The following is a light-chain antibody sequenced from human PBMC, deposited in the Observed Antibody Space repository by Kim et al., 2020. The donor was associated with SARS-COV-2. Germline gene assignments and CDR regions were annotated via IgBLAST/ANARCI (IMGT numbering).Light chain of an antibody. CDR3: QQSYYTPMYT. Sequence: DIQMTQSPSSLSASVGDRVTITCRASQSITTYLNWYQQKPGKAPKLLIYAASSLQSGVPSRFSGSGSGTDFTLTISSLQPEDFATYYCQQSYYTPMYTFGQGTKLE. V-gene: IGKV1-39*01. CDR1: QSITTY. CDR2: AAS. J-gene: IGKJ2*01.